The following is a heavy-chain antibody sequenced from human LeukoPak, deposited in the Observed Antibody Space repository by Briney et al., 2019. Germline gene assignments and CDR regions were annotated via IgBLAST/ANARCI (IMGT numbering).Heavy chain of an antibody. CDR1: GLTFRTTW. J-gene: IGHJ4*02. V-gene: IGHV3-74*01. Sequence: GGSLRLSCETSGLTFRTTWMNWVRQAPGKGLMWVSRMNGEGTTIDYADSVKGRFTVSRDYAKNTLFLQMNNLRTEDTALYFCATARNFRFEYWGQGSLVIVSA. CDR2: MNGEGTTI. CDR3: ATARNFRFEY. D-gene: IGHD1-7*01.